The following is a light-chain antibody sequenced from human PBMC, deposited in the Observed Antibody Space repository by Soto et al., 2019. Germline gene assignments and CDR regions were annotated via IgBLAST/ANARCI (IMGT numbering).Light chain of an antibody. CDR2: DDR. Sequence: SYELTQSPSVSVAPGQTAMITCGGNDIGSKTVHWYQQRPGQAPVLVVFDDRYRPSRIPERFSGSNSGSTATLTISRVEAGDEADYYCQVWDRNNNDVLFGGGTKLTVL. CDR1: DIGSKT. J-gene: IGLJ3*02. CDR3: QVWDRNNNDVL. V-gene: IGLV3-21*02.